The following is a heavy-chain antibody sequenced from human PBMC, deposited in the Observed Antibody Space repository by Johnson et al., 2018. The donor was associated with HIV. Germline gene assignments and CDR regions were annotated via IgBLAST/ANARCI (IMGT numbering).Heavy chain of an antibody. V-gene: IGHV3-66*01. CDR3: ASEVRGVLDI. CDR2: IYSGGST. J-gene: IGHJ3*02. CDR1: GFTVTTKY. Sequence: VQLVESGGGLVQPGGSLRLSCGASGFTVTTKYMSWVRQAPGKGLEWVSVIYSGGSTYYADSVKGRFTISRDNSKNTLYLQMNSLRVEDTAVYYCASEVRGVLDIWGQGTMVTVSS. D-gene: IGHD3-10*01.